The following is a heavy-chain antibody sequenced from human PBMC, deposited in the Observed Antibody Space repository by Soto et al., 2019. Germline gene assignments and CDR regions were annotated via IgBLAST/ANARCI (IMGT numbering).Heavy chain of an antibody. Sequence: QVQLVESGGGVVQPGRSLRLSCAASGFTFSSYGMHWVRQAPGKGLEWVAVISYDGSNKYYADSVKGRFTISRDNSKNTLYLQMNSLRAEDTAGYYCAKDRGRVGVAAPLDYWGQGTLVTVSS. CDR1: GFTFSSYG. J-gene: IGHJ4*02. CDR3: AKDRGRVGVAAPLDY. CDR2: ISYDGSNK. V-gene: IGHV3-30*18. D-gene: IGHD2-15*01.